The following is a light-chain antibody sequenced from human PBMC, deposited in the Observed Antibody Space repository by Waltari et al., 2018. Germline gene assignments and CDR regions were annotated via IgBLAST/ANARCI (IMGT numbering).Light chain of an antibody. CDR1: QSIRSN. CDR2: GAS. Sequence: EIVMTQSPATLSVFPGESATLSCRASQSIRSNLAWYQHKPGQAPRLLIYGASTRATGIPARFRGSGSGTEFTLTISSLQAEDFGVYCCQQYDNWLGTFGQGTKVEIK. V-gene: IGKV3-15*01. J-gene: IGKJ1*01. CDR3: QQYDNWLGT.